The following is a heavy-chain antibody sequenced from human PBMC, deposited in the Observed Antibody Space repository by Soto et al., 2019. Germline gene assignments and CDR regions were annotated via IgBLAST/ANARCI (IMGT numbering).Heavy chain of an antibody. CDR3: AREHLEYGDYYDY. CDR1: GYTFTSYG. J-gene: IGHJ4*02. D-gene: IGHD4-17*01. CDR2: ISAYNGNT. Sequence: SVTVSCQASGYTFTSYGISWVRQAPVQGLEWMGWISAYNGNTNYAQTLQGRVTMTTDTSTSTAYMELRSLRSDDTAVYYCAREHLEYGDYYDYWGQGTLVTVSS. V-gene: IGHV1-18*04.